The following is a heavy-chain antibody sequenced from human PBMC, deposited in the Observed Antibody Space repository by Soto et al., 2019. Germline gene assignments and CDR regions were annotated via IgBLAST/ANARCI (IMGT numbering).Heavy chain of an antibody. CDR1: GFTYSSHG. CDR3: ARDGQYRTDGFDI. Sequence: EAQLLEPGGELIQPGGSLRLSCAASGFTYSSHGMSWVRQAPGKGLEWIAGLSRGGGSTYYADSVKGRFTISRDNSKNTLDLIMNSLRVEDTALYYCARDGQYRTDGFDIWGQGTMVTVSS. D-gene: IGHD5-12*01. CDR2: LSRGGGST. V-gene: IGHV3-23*01. J-gene: IGHJ3*02.